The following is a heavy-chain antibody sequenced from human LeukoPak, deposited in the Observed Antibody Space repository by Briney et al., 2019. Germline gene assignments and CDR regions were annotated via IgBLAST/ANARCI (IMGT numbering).Heavy chain of an antibody. CDR3: ARTNPPYYYDSSGYYLDY. CDR2: TYYRSKLYS. J-gene: IGHJ4*02. D-gene: IGHD3-22*01. V-gene: IGHV6-1*01. Sequence: SQTLSLTCAISGDSVSRNTAGWSWIRQSPSRGLEWLGRTYYRSKLYSDFAPSVRNRITINPDTSKNQFSLKLSSATAADTAVYYCARTNPPYYYDSSGYYLDYWGQGTLVTVSS. CDR1: GDSVSRNTAG.